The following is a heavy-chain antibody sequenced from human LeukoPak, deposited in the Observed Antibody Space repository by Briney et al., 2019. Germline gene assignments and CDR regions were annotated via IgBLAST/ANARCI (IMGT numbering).Heavy chain of an antibody. J-gene: IGHJ3*02. CDR3: ARDVAVAAAGPFFDI. Sequence: PGGSLRLSCAASAFTVSSNYMSWVREAQGKGLEWGSVNYAGGTTFYADSVRGRFTISRDNSKKTLYLQMNSLSVEDTAVYYCARDVAVAAAGPFFDIWGQGTMVTVSS. CDR1: AFTVSSNY. CDR2: NYAGGTT. V-gene: IGHV3-66*01. D-gene: IGHD6-13*01.